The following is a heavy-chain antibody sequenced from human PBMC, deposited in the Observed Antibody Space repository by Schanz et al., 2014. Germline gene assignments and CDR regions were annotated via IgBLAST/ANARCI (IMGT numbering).Heavy chain of an antibody. V-gene: IGHV3-23*04. CDR3: AKGMGYCSGGTCYDYYYYGLDV. D-gene: IGHD2-15*01. Sequence: EVQLVESGGGFVQPGGSLGLSCVVSGFTVSSDHMSWVRQAPGKGLEWVSSISHSGGSKYYADSVKGRFTISRDNSENTLYLQMNSLSADDTAVFYCAKGMGYCSGGTCYDYYYYGLDVWGQGTTVTVSS. J-gene: IGHJ6*02. CDR1: GFTVSSDH. CDR2: ISHSGGSK.